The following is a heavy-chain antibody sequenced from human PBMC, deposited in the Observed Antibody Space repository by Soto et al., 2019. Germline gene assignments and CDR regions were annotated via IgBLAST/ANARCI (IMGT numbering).Heavy chain of an antibody. J-gene: IGHJ4*02. D-gene: IGHD2-8*02. Sequence: SEILSLTCAVYGGSFSGYYLTWIRQPPGTGLEWIGEINHSGSTNYNPSLKSRVTISVDTSKNQFPLKLTSVTAADTAVYYCARDKITGLFDYWGQGTLVTVSS. CDR3: ARDKITGLFDY. CDR1: GGSFSGYY. V-gene: IGHV4-34*01. CDR2: INHSGST.